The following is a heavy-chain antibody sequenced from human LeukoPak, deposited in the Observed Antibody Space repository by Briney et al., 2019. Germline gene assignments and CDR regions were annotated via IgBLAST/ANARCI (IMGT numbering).Heavy chain of an antibody. CDR1: GYSFTSYW. CDR3: ARPRSSGSYHPFDY. CDR2: IYPGDSDT. J-gene: IGHJ4*02. D-gene: IGHD1-26*01. Sequence: GESLKISCKGSGYSFTSYWIAWVRQMPGKGLEWMGIIYPGDSDTTYSPPFQGQVTISADKSISTAYLQWSSLKASDTAMYYCARPRSSGSYHPFDYWGQGTLVTVSS. V-gene: IGHV5-51*01.